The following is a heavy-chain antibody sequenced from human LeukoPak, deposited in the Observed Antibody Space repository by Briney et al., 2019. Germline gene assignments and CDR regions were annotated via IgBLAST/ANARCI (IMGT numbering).Heavy chain of an antibody. Sequence: PGGSLRLSCAASGFTFSSYSMNWVRQAPGKGLEWVSSISSNNNYIYYADSVKGRFTISRDNAKNSLYLQMNSLRAEDTAVYYCARAARPRIVGATGGFDYWGQGTLVTVSS. D-gene: IGHD1-26*01. CDR1: GFTFSSYS. CDR2: ISSNNNYI. J-gene: IGHJ4*02. V-gene: IGHV3-21*01. CDR3: ARAARPRIVGATGGFDY.